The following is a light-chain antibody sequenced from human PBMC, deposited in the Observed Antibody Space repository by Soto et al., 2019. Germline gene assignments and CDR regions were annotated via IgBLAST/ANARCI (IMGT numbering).Light chain of an antibody. Sequence: EIVLTQSPGTLSLSPGERATLSCRASQSVSSCYLAWYQQKPDQAPRLLIYGASSRAASIPHRFSGSGAGTESTLTISRLEPEDFAVYYCQQHCSSTLYTFGQGTKLEIK. J-gene: IGKJ2*01. CDR2: GAS. CDR1: QSVSSCY. V-gene: IGKV3-20*01. CDR3: QQHCSSTLYT.